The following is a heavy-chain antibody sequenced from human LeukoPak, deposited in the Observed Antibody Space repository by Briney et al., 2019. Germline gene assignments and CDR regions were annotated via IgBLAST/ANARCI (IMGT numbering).Heavy chain of an antibody. CDR2: ISSSGGST. CDR3: AKGAATMGDC. J-gene: IGHJ4*02. Sequence: PGGSLRLSCAASGCTFSSHAMNWVCQAPGKGLEWVSGISSSGGSTYYADSVKVRFTISRDNSKNTLYLQMNSLRGEDTAVYYCAKGAATMGDCGGQGILVTVS. D-gene: IGHD5-12*01. V-gene: IGHV3-23*01. CDR1: GCTFSSHA.